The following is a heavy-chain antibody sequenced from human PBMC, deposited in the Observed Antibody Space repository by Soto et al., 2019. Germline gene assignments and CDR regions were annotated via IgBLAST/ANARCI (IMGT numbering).Heavy chain of an antibody. Sequence: ASVKVSCKASGYTFTSYGISWVRQAPGQGLEWMGWISAYNGNTNYAQKLQGRVTMTTDTSTSTAYMELRSLRSDDTAVYYCARDLVTTQDYYYGMDFWGQGTTVTGSS. J-gene: IGHJ6*01. CDR3: ARDLVTTQDYYYGMDF. CDR2: ISAYNGNT. D-gene: IGHD4-4*01. V-gene: IGHV1-18*01. CDR1: GYTFTSYG.